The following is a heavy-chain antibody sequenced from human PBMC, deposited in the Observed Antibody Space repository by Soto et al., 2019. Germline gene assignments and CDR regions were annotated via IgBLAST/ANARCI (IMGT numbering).Heavy chain of an antibody. Sequence: ASVKVSCKASGYTFTDYYMHWVRQAPGEGLEWMGWINPNGGGTIYAQKFQGLVTMTRDTSVSTVYMELSRLTSDDTAVYYCARGLVLSAFDIWGQGTMVTVSS. V-gene: IGHV1-2*04. CDR3: ARGLVLSAFDI. CDR1: GYTFTDYY. CDR2: INPNGGGT. J-gene: IGHJ3*02.